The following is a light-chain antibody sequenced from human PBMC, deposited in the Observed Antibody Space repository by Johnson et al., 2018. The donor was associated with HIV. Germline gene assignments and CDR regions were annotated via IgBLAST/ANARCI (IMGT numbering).Light chain of an antibody. Sequence: QSVLTQPPSVSAAPGQRVTISCSGSSSNIGNDSVSWYQQLPGTAPELLIYENNRRPSGIPDRFSGSKSGTSATLVITGLQTGDEADYFCGTLYSSLSGYVFGVGTMVTVL. CDR1: SSNIGNDS. V-gene: IGLV1-51*02. CDR3: GTLYSSLSGYV. J-gene: IGLJ1*01. CDR2: ENN.